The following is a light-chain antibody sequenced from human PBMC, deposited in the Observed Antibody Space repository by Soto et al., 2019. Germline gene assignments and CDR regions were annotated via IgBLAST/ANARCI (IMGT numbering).Light chain of an antibody. J-gene: IGLJ1*01. CDR2: EVS. CDR1: SSDVGGYNF. V-gene: IGLV2-14*01. CDR3: ISYTSSSNYV. Sequence: QSVLTQPASVSGSPGQSITISCTGASSDVGGYNFVSWYQQHPGKAPKLMIFEVSNRPSGVSNRFSGSKSGNTASLTISGLQAEDEADYYCISYTSSSNYVFGTGTKPTVL.